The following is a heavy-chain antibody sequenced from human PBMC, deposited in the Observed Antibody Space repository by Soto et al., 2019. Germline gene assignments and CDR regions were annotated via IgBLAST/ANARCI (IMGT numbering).Heavy chain of an antibody. CDR2: IFPLLAMV. CDR3: AKEDGTGFTS. J-gene: IGHJ4*02. Sequence: QVHLVQSGAEMKKPGSSVKVSCKVSGGDLTNSGISWVRQAPGPGLEWMGGIFPLLAMVDYSQKFQGRVTITADESTNTAYMDLGSLKSDDTAGYYCAKEDGTGFTSWGPGTLVIVSS. CDR1: GGDLTNSG. D-gene: IGHD1-1*01. V-gene: IGHV1-69*04.